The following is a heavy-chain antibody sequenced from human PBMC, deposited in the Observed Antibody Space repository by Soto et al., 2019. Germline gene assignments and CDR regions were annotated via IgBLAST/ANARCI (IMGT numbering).Heavy chain of an antibody. V-gene: IGHV1-69*01. Sequence: QVQLVQSGAEVKKPGSSVKVSCQASGGTFNNFAFTWVRQAPGQGLEWLGGIMPVFHTTNIAQTFQDRITVTADDFTTPVYMEMASLRYDDTAVYYCATATIPPVSAPPSHYGMDVWGQGTTVTVSS. CDR1: GGTFNNFA. J-gene: IGHJ6*02. CDR3: ATATIPPVSAPPSHYGMDV. CDR2: IMPVFHTT. D-gene: IGHD3-10*01.